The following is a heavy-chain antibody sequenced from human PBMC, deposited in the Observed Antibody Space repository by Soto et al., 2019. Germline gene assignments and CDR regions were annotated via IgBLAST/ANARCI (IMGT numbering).Heavy chain of an antibody. V-gene: IGHV4-4*02. Sequence: SETLSLTCVVSGGSISSTNWWTWVRQPPGKRLEWIGEIYHNGSPTYSPSLRGRATISVDKSNNQFSLRLSSVTAADTAVYYCARVPDYWGQGTLVTVSS. J-gene: IGHJ4*02. CDR1: GGSISSTNW. CDR2: IYHNGSP. CDR3: ARVPDY.